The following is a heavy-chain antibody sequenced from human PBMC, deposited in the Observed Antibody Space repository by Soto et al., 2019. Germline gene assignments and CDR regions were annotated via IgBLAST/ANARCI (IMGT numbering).Heavy chain of an antibody. CDR3: ARYPNYYYYGFDV. Sequence: ETLSLTCTVSGGSVSSGDYFWSWLRQSPGKRLEWIAYIYYSGSTNYNPSLKSRATISVDTSKSQVSLTLTSMTAADAALYYCARYPNYYYYGFDVWGQGTEVTVSS. V-gene: IGHV4-61*08. CDR1: GGSVSSGDYF. J-gene: IGHJ6*02. CDR2: IYYSGST. D-gene: IGHD3-10*01.